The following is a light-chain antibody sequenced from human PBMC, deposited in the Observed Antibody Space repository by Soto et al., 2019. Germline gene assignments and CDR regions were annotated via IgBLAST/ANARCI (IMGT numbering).Light chain of an antibody. CDR1: QSISSW. J-gene: IGKJ1*01. CDR2: KAS. V-gene: IGKV1-5*03. Sequence: DTQMTQSPSTLSASVGDRVTITCRASQSISSWLAWYQQKPGKAPKLLIYKASSLESGVPSRFSGSGSGTEFTLTISSLQPDDFANYYCQQYNSLWTFGQGTKVEIK. CDR3: QQYNSLWT.